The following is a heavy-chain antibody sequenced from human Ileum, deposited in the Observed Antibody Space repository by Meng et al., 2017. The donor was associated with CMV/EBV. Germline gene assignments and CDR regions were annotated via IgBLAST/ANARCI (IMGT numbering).Heavy chain of an antibody. Sequence: GGSLRLSCAASGFTFSSYAMHWVRQAPGKGLEWVAVISYDGSNKYYADSVKGRFTISRDNSKNTLYLQMNSLRAEDTAVYYCARDRNSFYFDYCGQGTLVTVSS. CDR3: ARDRNSFYFDY. D-gene: IGHD1/OR15-1a*01. J-gene: IGHJ4*02. CDR1: GFTFSSYA. V-gene: IGHV3-30*04. CDR2: ISYDGSNK.